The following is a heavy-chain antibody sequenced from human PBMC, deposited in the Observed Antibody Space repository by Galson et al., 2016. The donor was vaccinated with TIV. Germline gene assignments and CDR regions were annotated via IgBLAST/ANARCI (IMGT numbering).Heavy chain of an antibody. D-gene: IGHD2-15*01. CDR2: ISCEGATK. Sequence: SLRLSCAASEFTFSDYTLHWVRQAPGKGLEWVAVISCEGATKHYADSVQGRFTIARDNSKNTLYLQMDSLRTEDTAVYYCARARYCSGCSCFIIDSWGQGTLVTVPS. J-gene: IGHJ4*02. V-gene: IGHV3-30*01. CDR1: EFTFSDYT. CDR3: ARARYCSGCSCFIIDS.